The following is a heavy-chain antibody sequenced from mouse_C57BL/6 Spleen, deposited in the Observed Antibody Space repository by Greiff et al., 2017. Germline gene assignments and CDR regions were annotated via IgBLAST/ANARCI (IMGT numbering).Heavy chain of an antibody. D-gene: IGHD1-1*01. J-gene: IGHJ2*01. V-gene: IGHV5-17*01. CDR3: ARPHYYGSSPDFDY. Sequence: EVHLVESGGGLVKPGGSLKLSCAASGFTFSDYGMHWVRQAPEKGLEWVAYISSGSSTIYYADTVKGRFTISRDNAKNTLFLQMTSLRSEDTAMYYCARPHYYGSSPDFDYWGQGTTLTVSS. CDR2: ISSGSSTI. CDR1: GFTFSDYG.